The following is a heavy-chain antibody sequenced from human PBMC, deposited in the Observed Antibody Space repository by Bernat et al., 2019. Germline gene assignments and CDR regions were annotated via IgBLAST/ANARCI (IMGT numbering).Heavy chain of an antibody. V-gene: IGHV3-48*01. CDR2: ISSSSTI. Sequence: EVQLVESGGGLVQPGGSLRLSCAASGFTFSSYSMNWVRQAPGKGLEWVSYISSSSTIYYADSVKGRFTISRDNAKNSLYLQMNSLRAEDTAVYYCAREDDWNYSGFYYYYGMDVWGQGTTVTVSS. J-gene: IGHJ6*02. CDR1: GFTFSSYS. D-gene: IGHD1-7*01. CDR3: AREDDWNYSGFYYYYGMDV.